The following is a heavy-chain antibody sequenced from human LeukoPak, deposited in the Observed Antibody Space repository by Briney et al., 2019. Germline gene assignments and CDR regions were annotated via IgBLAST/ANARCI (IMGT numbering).Heavy chain of an antibody. J-gene: IGHJ4*02. Sequence: PGGSLRLSCAASGFTFSSYAMSWVRQAPGKGLEWVSAISGSGGSTYYADSVKGRFTISRDNSKNTLYLQMNSLRAEDTAVYYCAKDPLLWFGELSAPWDYWGQGTLVTVSS. CDR1: GFTFSSYA. D-gene: IGHD3-10*01. CDR3: AKDPLLWFGELSAPWDY. V-gene: IGHV3-23*01. CDR2: ISGSGGST.